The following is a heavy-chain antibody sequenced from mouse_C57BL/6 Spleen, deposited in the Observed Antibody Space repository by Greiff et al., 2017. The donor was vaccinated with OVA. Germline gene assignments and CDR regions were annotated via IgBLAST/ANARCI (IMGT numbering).Heavy chain of an antibody. CDR1: GFSLSTSGMG. CDR2: IYWDDDK. J-gene: IGHJ4*01. CDR3: ARRRGDDCDGDYYAMDY. D-gene: IGHD2-4*01. V-gene: IGHV8-12*01. Sequence: QVTLKVCGPGILQSSQTLSLTCSFSGFSLSTSGMGVSWIRQPSGKGLEWLAHIYWDDDKRYNPSLKSRLTISKDTSRNQVFLKITSVDTADTATYYCARRRGDDCDGDYYAMDYWGQGTSVTVSS.